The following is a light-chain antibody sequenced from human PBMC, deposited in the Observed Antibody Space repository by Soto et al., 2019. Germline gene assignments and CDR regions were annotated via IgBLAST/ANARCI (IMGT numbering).Light chain of an antibody. CDR1: SSDVGGYNY. V-gene: IGLV2-14*01. J-gene: IGLJ1*01. CDR2: EVS. Sequence: QSVLTQPAAVSGTPGQSITISCTGTSSDVGGYNYVSWYQQHPGKAPQLMIYEVSNRPSGVSNRFSGSTSGNAASLTISGLQSEVEADYYCSSYTISITSYVFGTGTKGTVL. CDR3: SSYTISITSYV.